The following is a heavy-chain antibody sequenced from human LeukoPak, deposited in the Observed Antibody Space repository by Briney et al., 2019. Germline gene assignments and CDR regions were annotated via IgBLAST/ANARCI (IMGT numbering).Heavy chain of an antibody. CDR3: ARRSSGWHGGGHDY. J-gene: IGHJ4*02. V-gene: IGHV4-34*01. D-gene: IGHD6-19*01. Sequence: SETLSLTCTVSGGSISSYYWSWIRQPAGKGLEWIGEINHSGSTNYNPSLKSRVTISVDTSKNQFSLKLSSVTAADTAVYYCARRSSGWHGGGHDYWGQGTLVTVSS. CDR1: GGSISSYY. CDR2: INHSGST.